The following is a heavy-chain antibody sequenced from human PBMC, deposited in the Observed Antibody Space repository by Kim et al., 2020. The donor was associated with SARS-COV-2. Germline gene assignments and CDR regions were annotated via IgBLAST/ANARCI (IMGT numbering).Heavy chain of an antibody. CDR1: GGSISSYY. Sequence: TLSLTCTVSGGSISSYYWSWIRQPPGKGLEWIGYIYYSGSTNYNPSLKSRVTISVDTSKNQFSLKLSSVTAADTAVYYCARRGYSYGTRGYMDVWGKGTTVTVSS. CDR3: ARRGYSYGTRGYMDV. D-gene: IGHD5-18*01. J-gene: IGHJ6*03. CDR2: IYYSGST. V-gene: IGHV4-59*08.